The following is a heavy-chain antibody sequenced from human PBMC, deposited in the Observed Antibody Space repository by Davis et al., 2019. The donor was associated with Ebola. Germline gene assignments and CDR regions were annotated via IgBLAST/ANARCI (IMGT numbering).Heavy chain of an antibody. V-gene: IGHV3-30*03. CDR2: ISYDGSNK. CDR3: ASVVVGATIH. CDR1: GFTFSSYG. D-gene: IGHD1-26*01. J-gene: IGHJ4*02. Sequence: SCAASGFTFSSYGMHWVRQAPGKGLEWVAVISYDGSNKYYADSVKGRFTISRDNSKNTLYLQMNSLRAEDTAVYYCASVVVGATIHWGQGTLVTVSS.